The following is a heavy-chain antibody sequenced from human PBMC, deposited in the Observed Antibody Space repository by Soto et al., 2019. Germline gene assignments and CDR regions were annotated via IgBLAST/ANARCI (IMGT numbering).Heavy chain of an antibody. CDR2: ISWDGDFL. V-gene: IGHV3-43*01. Sequence: EVLLVESGGGVVQPGGSLRLSCEASGFKFDDYMMRWVRQAPGKGLEWISRISWDGDFLDYADSIKGRFTVSRDNSKNSLYLHMNSLKTEDTAFYYCAKEGNGGSSLDHWGQGTLVTVSS. J-gene: IGHJ4*02. CDR1: GFKFDDYM. CDR3: AKEGNGGSSLDH. D-gene: IGHD1-26*01.